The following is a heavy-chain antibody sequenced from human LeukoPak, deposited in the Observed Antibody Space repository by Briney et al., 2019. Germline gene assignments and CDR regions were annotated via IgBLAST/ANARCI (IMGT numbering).Heavy chain of an antibody. J-gene: IGHJ4*02. D-gene: IGHD2-21*01. CDR1: GYTFTSYG. CDR2: ISAHNGNT. CDR3: AREAYGGDYFDY. Sequence: ASVKVSCKASGYTFTSYGISWVRQAPGQGLEWMGWISAHNGNTNYAQKLQGRVTMTTDTSTSTAYMELRSLRSDDTAVYYCAREAYGGDYFDYWGQGTLVTVSS. V-gene: IGHV1-18*01.